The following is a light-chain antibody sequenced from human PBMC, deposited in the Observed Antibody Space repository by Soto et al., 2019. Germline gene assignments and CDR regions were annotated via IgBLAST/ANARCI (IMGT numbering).Light chain of an antibody. CDR2: AAS. CDR3: QQSYSTPRT. CDR1: QTITNY. J-gene: IGKJ2*01. V-gene: IGKV1-39*01. Sequence: DIQLTQSPSSLSASVGDRVTITCRASQTITNYLNWYQQRPGKAPKLLIYAASSLQSGVPSRFSGSGSGTHFTLTISSLQPEDFATYSCQQSYSTPRTFGQGTKLEIK.